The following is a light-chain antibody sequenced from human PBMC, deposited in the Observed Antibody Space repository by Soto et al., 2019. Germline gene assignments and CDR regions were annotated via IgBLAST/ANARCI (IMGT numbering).Light chain of an antibody. J-gene: IGKJ1*01. CDR3: QQYSDSSGA. CDR2: GAT. V-gene: IGKV3-15*01. CDR1: QSVSAR. Sequence: VLTQSPDTLSLSPGESATLSCRASQSVSARLAWYKHKPGQPPRLLIHGATTRATGIPSRFSGSGSGTDLTITISSLQPDDFETYYCQQYSDSSGAFGQGTKVDIK.